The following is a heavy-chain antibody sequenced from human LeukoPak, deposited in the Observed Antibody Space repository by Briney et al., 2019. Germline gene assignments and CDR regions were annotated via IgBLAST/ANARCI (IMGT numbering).Heavy chain of an antibody. CDR3: AKTARIAVAGITRPYFDY. V-gene: IGHV1-46*01. CDR1: GYTFTSYF. D-gene: IGHD6-19*01. CDR2: INPSGGST. Sequence: GASVKVSCKASGYTFTSYFMHWVRQAPGQGLEWMGIINPSGGSTSYAQKFQGRVTMTRDTSTSTVYMELSSLRSEDTAVYYCAKTARIAVAGITRPYFDYWGQGTLVTVSS. J-gene: IGHJ4*02.